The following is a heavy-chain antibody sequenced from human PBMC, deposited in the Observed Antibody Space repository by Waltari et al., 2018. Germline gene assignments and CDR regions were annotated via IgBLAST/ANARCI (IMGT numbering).Heavy chain of an antibody. V-gene: IGHV4-34*01. D-gene: IGHD4-4*01. CDR1: GGSFSGYY. Sequence: QVQLQQWGAGLLKPSETLSLTCAVYGGSFSGYYWSWIRQPPGKGLEWIGEIHHSGSTNYNPSLKSRGTIAVDTSKNQFSLKLSSVTAADTAVYDCATDSNYKYYYYYYGMDVWGQGTTVTVSS. CDR3: ATDSNYKYYYYYYGMDV. J-gene: IGHJ6*02. CDR2: IHHSGST.